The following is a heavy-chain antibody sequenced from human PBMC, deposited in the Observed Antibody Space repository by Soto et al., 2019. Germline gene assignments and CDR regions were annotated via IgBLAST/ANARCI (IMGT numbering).Heavy chain of an antibody. CDR1: GYSFTSYW. V-gene: IGHV5-10-1*01. J-gene: IGHJ6*02. CDR3: AREYCSSTSCFPTLGV. D-gene: IGHD2-2*01. Sequence: PGESLKISCKGSGYSFTSYWISWVRQMPGKGLEWMGRIDPSDSYTNYSPSFQGHVTISADKSISTAYLQWSSLKASDTAMYYCAREYCSSTSCFPTLGVWGQGTTVTVSS. CDR2: IDPSDSYT.